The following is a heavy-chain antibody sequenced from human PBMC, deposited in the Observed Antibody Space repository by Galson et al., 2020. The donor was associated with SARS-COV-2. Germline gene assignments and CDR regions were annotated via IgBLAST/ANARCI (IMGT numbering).Heavy chain of an antibody. V-gene: IGHV4-31*03. CDR2: IYYSGST. Sequence: ETSETLSLTCTVSGGSISSGGYYWSWIRQHPGKGLELIGYIYYSGSTYYNPSLKSRVTISVDTSKNQFSLKLSSVTAADTAVYYCARASRTIFGVVKHFDYWGQGTLVTVSS. CDR3: ARASRTIFGVVKHFDY. J-gene: IGHJ4*02. CDR1: GGSISSGGYY. D-gene: IGHD3-3*01.